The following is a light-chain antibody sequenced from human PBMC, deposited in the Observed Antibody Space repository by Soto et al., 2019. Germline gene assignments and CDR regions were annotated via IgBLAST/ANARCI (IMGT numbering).Light chain of an antibody. Sequence: EIVLTQSPGTLSLSPGERATLSCRASQSISSNYLAWYQQKPGQAPSLLIYGASSRATDIPDRFSGSGSGTDFTLTISRLEPEDSAIYYCQQYGSWTFGQGTKVEIK. CDR3: QQYGSWT. CDR1: QSISSNY. V-gene: IGKV3-20*01. CDR2: GAS. J-gene: IGKJ1*01.